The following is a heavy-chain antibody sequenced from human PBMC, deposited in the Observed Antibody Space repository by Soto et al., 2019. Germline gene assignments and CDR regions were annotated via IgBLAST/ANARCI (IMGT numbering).Heavy chain of an antibody. CDR3: ARDGVVGAAPFDY. V-gene: IGHV4-34*01. J-gene: IGHJ4*02. D-gene: IGHD1-26*01. CDR2: INHSGST. Sequence: ASETLSLTCAVYGGSFSGYYWSWIRQPPGKGLEWIGEINHSGSTNYNPSLKSRVTISVDTSKNQFSLKLSSVTAADTAVYYCARDGVVGAAPFDYWGQGTLVTVSS. CDR1: GGSFSGYY.